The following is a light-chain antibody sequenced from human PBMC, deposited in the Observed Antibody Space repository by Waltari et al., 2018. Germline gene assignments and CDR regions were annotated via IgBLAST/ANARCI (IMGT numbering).Light chain of an antibody. CDR2: AAS. CDR1: QSIHNS. Sequence: DIQMTQSPSSLSASVGDRVVITCRASQSIHNSLNWYQQKPGKAPEVLIHAASTLLSGVPSRFSGSGSGTEFTLTITPLQPEDFATYLCQQTYSTSITFGQGTRLEIK. J-gene: IGKJ5*01. V-gene: IGKV1-39*01. CDR3: QQTYSTSIT.